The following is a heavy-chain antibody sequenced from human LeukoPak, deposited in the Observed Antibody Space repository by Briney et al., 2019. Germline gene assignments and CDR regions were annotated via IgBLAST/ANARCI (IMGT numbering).Heavy chain of an antibody. CDR1: GFAFSSYW. Sequence: GGSLRLSCAASGFAFSSYWMHWVRQAPGKGLVWVSRIKTDGSSTTYADSVKGRFTTYRDNAKNTLYLQMNSLRAEDTAVYFCARGFELIPADVPDFWGQGTLVTVSS. CDR2: IKTDGSST. D-gene: IGHD2-8*01. J-gene: IGHJ4*02. CDR3: ARGFELIPADVPDF. V-gene: IGHV3-74*01.